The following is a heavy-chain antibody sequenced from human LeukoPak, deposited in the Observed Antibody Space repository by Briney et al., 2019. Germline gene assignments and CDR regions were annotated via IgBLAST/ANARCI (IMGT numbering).Heavy chain of an antibody. V-gene: IGHV4-59*01. Sequence: SETLSLTCTVSGGSISSYYWSWIRQPPGKGLEWIGFIYYSGGTNYNPSLKSRVTISVDTSKNQFSLKLSSVTAADTAVYYCARGVVANYFDYWGQGTLVTVSS. D-gene: IGHD3-22*01. CDR3: ARGVVANYFDY. J-gene: IGHJ4*02. CDR1: GGSISSYY. CDR2: IYYSGGT.